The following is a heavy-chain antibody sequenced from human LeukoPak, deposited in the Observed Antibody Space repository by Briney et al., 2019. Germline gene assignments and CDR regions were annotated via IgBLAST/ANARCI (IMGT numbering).Heavy chain of an antibody. J-gene: IGHJ4*02. D-gene: IGHD6-13*01. CDR2: LYNTGNT. V-gene: IGHV3-53*01. CDR1: GFTVNSNY. Sequence: PGRSLRLSCAASGFTVNSNYLSWVRQAPGKGLEWVSTLYNTGNTYYADSVKGRFSISRDNSKNTLFLQMNSLRAEDTAVYYCARLTPAAGRLYFVDWGPGTLVTVSS. CDR3: ARLTPAAGRLYFVD.